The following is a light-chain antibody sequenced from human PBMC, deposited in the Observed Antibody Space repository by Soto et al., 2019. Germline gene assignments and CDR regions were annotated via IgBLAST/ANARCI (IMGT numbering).Light chain of an antibody. J-gene: IGKJ1*01. Sequence: DIHMTHSPSTLSASVGDRVTITCRASESISSWLAWYQQKPGKAPKLLIYDASSLESGVPSRFSGSGSGTEFTLTISSLQPDDFATYYCQQYNSYSRTFGQGTKVDIK. CDR3: QQYNSYSRT. V-gene: IGKV1-5*01. CDR1: ESISSW. CDR2: DAS.